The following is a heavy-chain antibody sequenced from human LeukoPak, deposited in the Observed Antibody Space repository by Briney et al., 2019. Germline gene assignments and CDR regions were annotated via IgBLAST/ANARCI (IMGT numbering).Heavy chain of an antibody. V-gene: IGHV4-59*08. J-gene: IGHJ5*02. CDR3: ATSTISYWFDP. CDR1: GGSISSYY. CDR2: IYYSGST. Sequence: KPSETLSLTCTVSGGSISSYYWSWIRQPPGKGLEWIGYIYYSGSTNYNPSLKSRVTISVDTSKNQFSLKLNSVTAADTAVYYCATSTISYWFDPWGQGTLVTVSS. D-gene: IGHD2-2*01.